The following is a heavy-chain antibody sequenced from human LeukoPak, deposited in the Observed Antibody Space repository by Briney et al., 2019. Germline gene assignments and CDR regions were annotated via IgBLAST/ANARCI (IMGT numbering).Heavy chain of an antibody. D-gene: IGHD3-22*01. J-gene: IGHJ4*02. Sequence: SETLSLTCAVSGGSISSSNWWSWVRQPPGKGLEWIGYIYYSGSTNYNPSLKSRVTISVDTSKNQFSLRLTSVTAADTAVYYFARGYYYDYIGPDFDYCCQGTLLTV. V-gene: IGHV4-4*02. CDR2: IYYSGST. CDR3: ARGYYYDYIGPDFDY. CDR1: GGSISSSNW.